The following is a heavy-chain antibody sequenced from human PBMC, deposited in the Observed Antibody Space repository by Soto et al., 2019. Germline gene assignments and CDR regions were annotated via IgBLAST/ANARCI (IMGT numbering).Heavy chain of an antibody. V-gene: IGHV3-23*01. CDR2: IGGRGNSA. CDR1: GFIFTNYA. Sequence: SLRLSCASSGFIFTNYAMNWVRHAPGKLLEWVSVIGGRGNSAYYADSVQGRFTISRDNSKNTLSLQMSSLTADDTAIYYCVREGRGSFDFWGRGTMVTVSS. J-gene: IGHJ3*01. D-gene: IGHD5-12*01. CDR3: VREGRGSFDF.